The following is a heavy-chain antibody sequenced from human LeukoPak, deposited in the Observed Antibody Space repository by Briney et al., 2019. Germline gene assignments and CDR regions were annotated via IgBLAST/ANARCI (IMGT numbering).Heavy chain of an antibody. D-gene: IGHD3-10*01. J-gene: IGHJ6*04. CDR3: AINMVRGVVYGMDV. CDR1: GYTFTGYY. CDR2: INPNSGGT. V-gene: IGHV1-2*04. Sequence: GASVKVSCKASGYTFTGYYMHWVRQAPGQGLEWMGWINPNSGGTNYAQKFQGWVTMTRDTSISTAYMELSRLRSDDTAVCYCAINMVRGVVYGMDVWGKGTTVTVSS.